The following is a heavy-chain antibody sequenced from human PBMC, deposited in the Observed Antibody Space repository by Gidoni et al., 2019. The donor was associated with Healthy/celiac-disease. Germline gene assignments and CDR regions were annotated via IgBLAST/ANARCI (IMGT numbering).Heavy chain of an antibody. Sequence: TGNPTYAQGFTGRFVFSLDTSVSTAYLQICSLKAEDTAVYYCARAGEGSAGDYWGQGTLVTVSS. J-gene: IGHJ4*02. CDR2: TGNP. CDR3: ARAGEGSAGDY. V-gene: IGHV7-4-1*01.